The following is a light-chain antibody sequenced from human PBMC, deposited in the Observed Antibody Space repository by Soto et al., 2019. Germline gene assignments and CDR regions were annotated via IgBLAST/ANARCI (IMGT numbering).Light chain of an antibody. V-gene: IGKV1-39*01. CDR3: QHSYSTPYT. CDR1: QSISSY. J-gene: IGKJ2*01. Sequence: DIQMTQSPSSLSASVGDRVTITCRASQSISSYLNWYQQKPGKAPKLLIYAASNLQSGVPLRFSGSGSGTDFTLTISSLQPEDFATYYCQHSYSTPYTFGQGTKVDIK. CDR2: AAS.